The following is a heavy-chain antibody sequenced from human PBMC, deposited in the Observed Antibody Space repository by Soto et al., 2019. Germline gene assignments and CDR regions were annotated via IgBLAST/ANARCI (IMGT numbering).Heavy chain of an antibody. Sequence: QVHLVQSGAEVKKPGASVKVSCKGSGYTFTSYGITWVRQAPGQGLEWMGWISAHNGNTDYAQKLQGRVTVTRDTSASTAYMALRSLRSDDTAVYYCARGRYGDSWGEGALVTVSS. D-gene: IGHD1-1*01. CDR2: ISAHNGNT. V-gene: IGHV1-18*01. CDR1: GYTFTSYG. J-gene: IGHJ4*02. CDR3: ARGRYGDS.